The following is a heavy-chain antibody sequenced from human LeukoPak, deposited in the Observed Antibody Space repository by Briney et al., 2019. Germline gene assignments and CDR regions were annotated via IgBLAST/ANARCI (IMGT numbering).Heavy chain of an antibody. CDR2: VKEDGSEK. Sequence: PGGSLRLSCAVSGFSFTTYWMTWVRQAPGKGLEWVASVKEDGSEKYLVDSVKGRFSISRGNAKNSLFLQLNSLSAEDTAVYYCARGYSYLDYWGQGTLVTVSS. CDR3: ARGYSYLDY. CDR1: GFSFTTYW. J-gene: IGHJ4*02. V-gene: IGHV3-7*05. D-gene: IGHD1-26*01.